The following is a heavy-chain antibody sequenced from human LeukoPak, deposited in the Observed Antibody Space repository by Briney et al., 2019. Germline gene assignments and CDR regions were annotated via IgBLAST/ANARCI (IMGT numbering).Heavy chain of an antibody. CDR1: GFIFSNYW. CDR3: ARIPNTPVVS. D-gene: IGHD5-18*01. Sequence: GGSLRLSCAASGFIFSNYWMSWVRQVPGKGLEWVANIIQDGSQKYYVDSVKGRFTISRDNAKNSLYLQMNSPRAEDTAVYYCARIPNTPVVSWGQGTLVTVSS. J-gene: IGHJ5*02. V-gene: IGHV3-7*01. CDR2: IIQDGSQK.